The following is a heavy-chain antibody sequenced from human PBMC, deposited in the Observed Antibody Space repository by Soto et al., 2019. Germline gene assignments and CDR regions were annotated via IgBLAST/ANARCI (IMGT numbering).Heavy chain of an antibody. CDR3: ANTPPRVATYILGYFDY. CDR1: GFTFSSYA. V-gene: IGHV3-23*01. Sequence: GGSLRLSCAASGFTFSSYAMSWVRQAPGKGLEWVSAISGSGGSTYYADSVKGRFTISRDNSKNTLYLQMNSLRAEDTAVYYCANTPPRVATYILGYFDYWGQGTLVTVSS. D-gene: IGHD5-12*01. CDR2: ISGSGGST. J-gene: IGHJ4*02.